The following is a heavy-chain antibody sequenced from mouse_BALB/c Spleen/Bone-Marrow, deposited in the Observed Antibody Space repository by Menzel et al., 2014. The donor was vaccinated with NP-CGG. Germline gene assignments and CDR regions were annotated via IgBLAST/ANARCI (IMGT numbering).Heavy chain of an antibody. Sequence: EVQLQQSGAELVKPGASVKLSCTTSGFNIKDPYIHWVKQRPEQGLKWIGRIDPANYNTQYDPKFQGKATITADTPSNAAYLQLNSLTSEDTAVYYCATLTGTFDYWGQGTPVTVSA. D-gene: IGHD4-1*01. CDR3: ATLTGTFDY. J-gene: IGHJ3*01. CDR2: IDPANYNT. V-gene: IGHV14-3*02. CDR1: GFNIKDPY.